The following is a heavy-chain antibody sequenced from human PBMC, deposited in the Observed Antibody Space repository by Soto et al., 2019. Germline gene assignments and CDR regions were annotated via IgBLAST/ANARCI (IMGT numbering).Heavy chain of an antibody. D-gene: IGHD3-3*01. J-gene: IGHJ3*02. CDR1: GFTFSSYW. V-gene: IGHV3-7*01. CDR2: IKQDGSEK. Sequence: EVQLVESGGGLVQPGGSLRLSCAASGFTFSSYWMSWVRQAPGKGLEWVAKIKQDGSEKYYVDSVKGRFTISRDNAKNSLYLQMNSLRAEDTAVYYCARETIFGVVIGSTDAFDIWGQGTMVTVSS. CDR3: ARETIFGVVIGSTDAFDI.